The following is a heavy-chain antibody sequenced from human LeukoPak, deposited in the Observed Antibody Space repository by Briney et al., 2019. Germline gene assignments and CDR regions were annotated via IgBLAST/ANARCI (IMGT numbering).Heavy chain of an antibody. CDR1: GGSFSSYY. Sequence: SETLSLTCAVYGGSFSSYYWSWIRRPPGKGLEWIGEINHSGSTNYNPSLKSRVTISVDTSKNQFSLKLSSVTAADTAVYYCAGGRDIVVVPAAETSGDYWGQGTLVTVSS. CDR3: AGGRDIVVVPAAETSGDY. CDR2: INHSGST. V-gene: IGHV4-34*01. D-gene: IGHD2-2*01. J-gene: IGHJ4*02.